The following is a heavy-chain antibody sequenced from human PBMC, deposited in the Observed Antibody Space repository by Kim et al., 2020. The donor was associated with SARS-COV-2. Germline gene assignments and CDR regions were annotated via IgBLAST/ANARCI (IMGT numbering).Heavy chain of an antibody. CDR2: ISGSGGST. Sequence: GGSLRLSCAASGFTFSSYAMSWVRQAPGKGLEWVSSISGSGGSTYYADSVNGRFTISIDNSTYTLYLLINSLRAEDTAVYYFSKDRIPLWATDFVYCGQG. D-gene: IGHD5-18*01. CDR1: GFTFSSYA. J-gene: IGHJ4*02. CDR3: SKDRIPLWATDFVY. V-gene: IGHV3-23*01.